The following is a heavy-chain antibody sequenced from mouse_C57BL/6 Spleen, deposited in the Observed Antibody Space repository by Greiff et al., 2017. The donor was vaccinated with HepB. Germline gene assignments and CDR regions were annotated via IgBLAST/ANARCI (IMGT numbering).Heavy chain of an antibody. Sequence: PGASVKMSCKASGYTFTSYTMHWVKQRPGQGLEWIGYINPSSGYTKYNQKFKDKATLTADKSSSTAYMQLSSLTSEDSAVYYWARSDYDEWYFDVWGTGTTVTVSS. D-gene: IGHD2-4*01. V-gene: IGHV1-4*01. CDR2: INPSSGYT. J-gene: IGHJ1*03. CDR3: ARSDYDEWYFDV. CDR1: GYTFTSYT.